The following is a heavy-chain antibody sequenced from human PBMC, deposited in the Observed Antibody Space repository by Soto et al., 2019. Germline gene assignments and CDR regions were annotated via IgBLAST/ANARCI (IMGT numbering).Heavy chain of an antibody. CDR2: IYHGGST. CDR1: GYSISSGYY. CDR3: ARGITGTRGRGDY. D-gene: IGHD1-7*01. Sequence: SETLSLTCAVSGYSISSGYYWGWIRQPPGKGLEWIGSIYHGGSTYYNPSLKSRVTISVDTSRNQFSLKLSSVTAADTAVYYCARGITGTRGRGDYWGQGTLVTVSS. J-gene: IGHJ4*02. V-gene: IGHV4-38-2*01.